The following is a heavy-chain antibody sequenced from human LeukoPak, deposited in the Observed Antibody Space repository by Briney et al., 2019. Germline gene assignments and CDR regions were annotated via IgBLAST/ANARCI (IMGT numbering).Heavy chain of an antibody. CDR3: AKDAGDSYH. CDR2: ISDSGGST. V-gene: IGHV3-23*01. Sequence: PGGSLRLSXAASGLTFSSYAMTWVRQAPGKGLEWVSTISDSGGSTYYADSIKGRFTISRDNSKNTLYLQMNSLRVEDTAVYYCAKDAGDSYHWGRGTLVTVSS. CDR1: GLTFSSYA. J-gene: IGHJ5*02.